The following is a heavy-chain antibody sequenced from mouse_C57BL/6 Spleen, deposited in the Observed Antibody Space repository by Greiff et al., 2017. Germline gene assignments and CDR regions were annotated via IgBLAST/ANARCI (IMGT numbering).Heavy chain of an antibody. CDR1: GYTFTSYW. V-gene: IGHV1-69*01. Sequence: VQLQQPGAELVMPGASVKLSCKASGYTFTSYWMHWVKQRPGQGLEWIGEIDPSDSYTNYNQKFKGKSTLTVDKSSSTAYMQLSSLTSEDSAVYYCARSDDGSPYYFDYWGQGTTLTVSS. J-gene: IGHJ2*01. CDR3: ARSDDGSPYYFDY. CDR2: IDPSDSYT. D-gene: IGHD2-3*01.